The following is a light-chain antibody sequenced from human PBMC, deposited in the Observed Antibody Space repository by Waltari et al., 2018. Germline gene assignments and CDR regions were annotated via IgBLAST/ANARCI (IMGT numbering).Light chain of an antibody. CDR1: QSVSIN. CDR3: QQYSIWPFT. V-gene: IGKV3-15*01. J-gene: IGKJ3*01. CDR2: GAS. Sequence: ETVMTQSPASLSVSPGERATLPCRASQSVSINLAWYQQKPGQAPRLLIYGASTLATGIPARFSGAGSGTEFTLTISSLQSEDFAVYYCQQYSIWPFTFGPGTKVDFK.